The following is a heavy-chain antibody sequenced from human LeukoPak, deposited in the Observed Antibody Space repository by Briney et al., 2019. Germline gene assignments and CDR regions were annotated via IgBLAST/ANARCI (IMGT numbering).Heavy chain of an antibody. J-gene: IGHJ4*02. Sequence: SETLSLTCTVSGGSISSYYWSWIRQPPGEGLEWIGYIYYSGSTNYNPSLKSRVTISVDTSKNQFSLKLSSVTAADTAVYYCARGDGSGSIPLDYWGQGTLVTVSS. D-gene: IGHD3-10*01. CDR1: GGSISSYY. CDR3: ARGDGSGSIPLDY. CDR2: IYYSGST. V-gene: IGHV4-59*01.